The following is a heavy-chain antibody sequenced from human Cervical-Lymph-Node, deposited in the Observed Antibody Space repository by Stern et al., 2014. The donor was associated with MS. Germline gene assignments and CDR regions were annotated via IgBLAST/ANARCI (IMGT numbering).Heavy chain of an antibody. CDR2: SSTTSTYI. Sequence: EVQLEESGGGLVKPGGSLRLSCAASGFTFSTYSMNWVRQAPGKGLEWVSSSSTTSTYISYADSVRGRFTISRDNAENSLYLQLNTLRDEDTAVYYCSRGWSGFDDWGQGTLVTVSS. CDR1: GFTFSTYS. J-gene: IGHJ4*02. CDR3: SRGWSGFDD. D-gene: IGHD3-3*01. V-gene: IGHV3-21*01.